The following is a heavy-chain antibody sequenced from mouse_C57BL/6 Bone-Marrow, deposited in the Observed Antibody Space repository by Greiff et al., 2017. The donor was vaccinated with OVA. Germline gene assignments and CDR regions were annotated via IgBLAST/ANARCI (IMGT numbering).Heavy chain of an antibody. D-gene: IGHD3-2*02. Sequence: VQLVESGAELVRPGASVKLSCKASGYTFTDYYINWVKQRPGQGLEWIARIYPGSGNTYYNEKFKGKATLTAEKSSSTAYMQLSSLTSEDSAVYFCARQLRLRFAYWGQGTLVTVSA. CDR3: ARQLRLRFAY. V-gene: IGHV1-76*01. CDR2: IYPGSGNT. J-gene: IGHJ3*01. CDR1: GYTFTDYY.